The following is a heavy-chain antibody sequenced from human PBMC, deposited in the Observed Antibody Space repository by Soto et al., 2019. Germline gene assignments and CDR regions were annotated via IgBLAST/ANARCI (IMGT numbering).Heavy chain of an antibody. CDR2: VNHGGTS. J-gene: IGHJ4*02. D-gene: IGHD4-17*01. V-gene: IGHV4-34*01. CDR3: ARSKEDGDYFDYFDY. Sequence: PSETLSLTCAVHGGSFSGYYWDWIRQPPGKGLEWIGEVNHGGTSNYNPSLKSRVTISVDTSKNQFSLKLSSVTAADTAVYYCARSKEDGDYFDYFDYWGQGSLVTVSS. CDR1: GGSFSGYY.